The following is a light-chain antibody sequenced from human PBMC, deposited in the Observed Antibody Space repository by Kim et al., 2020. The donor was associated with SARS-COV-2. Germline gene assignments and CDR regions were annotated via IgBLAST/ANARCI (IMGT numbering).Light chain of an antibody. V-gene: IGKV3-20*01. Sequence: SPGERATLSCRASQSLSSNYLAWYQQKPGQAPRLLLYGASSRATGIPDRFSGGGSGTDFTLTITRLEPEDFAVYYCQQYGSSPRTFGQGTKVDIK. J-gene: IGKJ1*01. CDR1: QSLSSNY. CDR2: GAS. CDR3: QQYGSSPRT.